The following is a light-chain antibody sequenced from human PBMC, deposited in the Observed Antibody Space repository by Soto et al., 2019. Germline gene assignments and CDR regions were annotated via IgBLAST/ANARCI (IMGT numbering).Light chain of an antibody. CDR1: TSNIGSNA. J-gene: IGLJ2*01. CDR3: TAWDDSLNGRL. Sequence: QSVLTQPPSASRTPGQRVTFSCSGSTSNIGSNAVNWYQQLPGTAPKLLIYSNDRRPSGVPDRFSGSKSGTSASLAISGLQSEDEADYYCTAWDDSLNGRLFGGGTQLTVL. V-gene: IGLV1-44*01. CDR2: SND.